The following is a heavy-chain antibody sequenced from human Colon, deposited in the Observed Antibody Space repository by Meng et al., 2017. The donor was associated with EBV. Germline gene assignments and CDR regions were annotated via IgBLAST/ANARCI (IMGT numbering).Heavy chain of an antibody. Sequence: LVERGPGSVRPSGPQSPPCGVSGVSTSSNIRWTWVRQPPGKGLEWIGDIDDSGSTNYNPSLNSRISISLDKSKNHFSLKVNSVTAADTAVYYCARGKQDAWELLAYWGQGALVTVSS. J-gene: IGHJ4*02. CDR2: IDDSGST. D-gene: IGHD1-26*01. CDR1: GVSTSSNIR. CDR3: ARGKQDAWELLAY. V-gene: IGHV4-4*02.